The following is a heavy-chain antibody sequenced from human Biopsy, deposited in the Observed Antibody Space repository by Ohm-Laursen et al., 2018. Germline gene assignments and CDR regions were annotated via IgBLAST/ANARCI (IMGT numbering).Heavy chain of an antibody. V-gene: IGHV4-39*07. J-gene: IGHJ4*02. Sequence: GTLSLTCAVSGGSISSNNYYWGWIRQPPGKGLEWIGSLSYSGNTYSNPSLKSRVTISVDTSKNHFSLKLTSVTAANTVVYYCARESALAGDFDSWGQGTLVTVSS. CDR2: LSYSGNT. CDR3: ARESALAGDFDS. CDR1: GGSISSNNYY. D-gene: IGHD6-19*01.